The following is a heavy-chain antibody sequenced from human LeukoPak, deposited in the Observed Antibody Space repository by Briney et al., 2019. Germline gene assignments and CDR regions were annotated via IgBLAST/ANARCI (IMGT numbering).Heavy chain of an antibody. CDR1: GFTFSSYA. J-gene: IGHJ4*02. D-gene: IGHD6-25*01. CDR2: ISYDGSNK. V-gene: IGHV3-30-3*01. CDR3: ASYSSARIDY. Sequence: GGSLRLSCAASGFTFSSYAMHWVRQAPGKGLEWVAVISYDGSNKYYADSVKGRFTISRDNSKNTLYLQMNSLRAEDTAVFYCASYSSARIDYWGQGTLVTVSS.